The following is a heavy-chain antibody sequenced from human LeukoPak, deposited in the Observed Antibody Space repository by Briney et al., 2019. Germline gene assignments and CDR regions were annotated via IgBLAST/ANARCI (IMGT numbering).Heavy chain of an antibody. D-gene: IGHD4-23*01. Sequence: SETLSLTCAVSGYSISSGYYWGWIRQPPGRGLEWIGSIYHGGSTYYNPSLKSRVTISVDTSKNQFSLELSSVTAADTAVYYCATEISGITTLVTRPFDYWGQGILVTVSS. CDR3: ATEISGITTLVTRPFDY. CDR1: GYSISSGYY. V-gene: IGHV4-38-2*02. J-gene: IGHJ4*02. CDR2: IYHGGST.